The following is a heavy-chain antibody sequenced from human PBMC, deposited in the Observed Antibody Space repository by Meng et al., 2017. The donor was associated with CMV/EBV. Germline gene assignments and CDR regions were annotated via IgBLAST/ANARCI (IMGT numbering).Heavy chain of an antibody. Sequence: GGSLRLSCAASGFTFSSYGMHWVRQAPGKGLEWVAFIRYDGSNKYYADSVKGRFTISRDNSKNTLYLQMNSLRAEDTAVYYCMGYCSGGSCYFYGMDVWGQGTTVTVSS. CDR2: IRYDGSNK. CDR1: GFTFSSYG. CDR3: MGYCSGGSCYFYGMDV. J-gene: IGHJ6*02. V-gene: IGHV3-30*02. D-gene: IGHD2-15*01.